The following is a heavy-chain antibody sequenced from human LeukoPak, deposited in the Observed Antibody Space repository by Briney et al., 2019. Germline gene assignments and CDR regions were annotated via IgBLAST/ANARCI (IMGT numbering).Heavy chain of an antibody. V-gene: IGHV4-39*07. CDR1: GGSISSSSSY. D-gene: IGHD3-10*01. Sequence: SETLSLTCTVSGGSISSSSSYWGWIRQPPGKGLEWIGSIYYSGSTYYNPSLKSRVTISVDTSKNQFSLKLSSVTAADTAVYYCVTSYGSGNNWFDPWGQGTLVTVSS. CDR2: IYYSGST. J-gene: IGHJ5*02. CDR3: VTSYGSGNNWFDP.